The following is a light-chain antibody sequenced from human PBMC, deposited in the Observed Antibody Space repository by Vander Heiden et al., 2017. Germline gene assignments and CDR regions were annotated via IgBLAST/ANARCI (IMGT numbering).Light chain of an antibody. CDR2: DAS. CDR3: QQRSNWPHT. J-gene: IGKJ3*01. Sequence: EIVLTQSPATLSLSPGERATLSCRASQSVSSYLAWYQQKPGQAPRLLIYDASNRATGIPARFSGSGSGTDFTLTISILDPEDFAVYYCQQRSNWPHTFGHGTKVDIK. V-gene: IGKV3-11*01. CDR1: QSVSSY.